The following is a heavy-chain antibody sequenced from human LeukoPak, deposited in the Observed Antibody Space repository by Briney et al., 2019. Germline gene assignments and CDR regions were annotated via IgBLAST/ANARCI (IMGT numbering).Heavy chain of an antibody. D-gene: IGHD1-1*01. V-gene: IGHV1-69*06. J-gene: IGHJ5*02. CDR1: GGTFSSYA. CDR2: IIPIFGTA. CDR3: ASPGYNWNDPDNWFDP. Sequence: ASVKVSCKASGGTFSSYAISWVRQAPGQGLEWMGGIIPIFGTANYAQKFQGRVTITADKSTSTAYMELSSLRSEDTAVYYCASPGYNWNDPDNWFDPWGQGTLVTVSS.